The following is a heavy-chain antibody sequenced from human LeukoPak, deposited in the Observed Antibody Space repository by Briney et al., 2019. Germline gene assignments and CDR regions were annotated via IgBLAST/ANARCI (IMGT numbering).Heavy chain of an antibody. CDR3: ARETEMATIGV. V-gene: IGHV4-34*01. D-gene: IGHD5-24*01. Sequence: SETLSLTCAVYGGSFSGYSWNWIRQPPGKGLEWIGEINHSGSTNYNPSLKSQVTISVDTPKHQFSLQLSSVTAAYTAVYYCARETEMATIGVWGQGTLVTVSS. CDR1: GGSFSGYS. CDR2: INHSGST. J-gene: IGHJ4*02.